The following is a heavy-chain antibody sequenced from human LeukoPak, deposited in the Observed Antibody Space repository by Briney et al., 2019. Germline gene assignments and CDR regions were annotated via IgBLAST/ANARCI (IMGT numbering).Heavy chain of an antibody. Sequence: PGGSLRLSCAASGFTFSSYWMHWVRQAPGKGLVWVSRINSDGSSTNYADSVKGRFTISRDNGKNTVYLQMDSLRADDTAVYYCARDLYGGKGDYWGQGTLVTVSP. CDR2: INSDGSST. CDR1: GFTFSSYW. CDR3: ARDLYGGKGDY. D-gene: IGHD4-23*01. J-gene: IGHJ4*02. V-gene: IGHV3-74*01.